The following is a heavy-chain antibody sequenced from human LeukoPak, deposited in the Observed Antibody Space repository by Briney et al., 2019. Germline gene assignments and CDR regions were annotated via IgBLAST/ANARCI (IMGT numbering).Heavy chain of an antibody. CDR2: IGGSGDRT. Sequence: GGSLRLSCAASGFTFSIYGMNWVRQSPGKGLEWVSGIGGSGDRTYYADSVKGRFSISRDNSKNTLYLQINSLRVEDTAVYYCAREDASSWDYWGQGILVTVSS. V-gene: IGHV3-23*01. CDR3: AREDASSWDY. CDR1: GFTFSIYG. J-gene: IGHJ4*02. D-gene: IGHD6-13*01.